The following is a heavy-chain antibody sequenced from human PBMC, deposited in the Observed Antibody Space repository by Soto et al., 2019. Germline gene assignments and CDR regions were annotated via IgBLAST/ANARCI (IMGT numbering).Heavy chain of an antibody. CDR1: GYTFTSYG. CDR2: ISAYNGNT. V-gene: IGHV1-18*01. Sequence: ASVKVSCKASGYTFTSYGISWVRQAPGQGLEWMGWISAYNGNTNYAQKLQGRVTMTTDTSTSAAYMELRSLRSDDTAVYYCARDLGPTLRRGYSYGHDYWGQGTLVTVSS. D-gene: IGHD5-18*01. J-gene: IGHJ4*02. CDR3: ARDLGPTLRRGYSYGHDY.